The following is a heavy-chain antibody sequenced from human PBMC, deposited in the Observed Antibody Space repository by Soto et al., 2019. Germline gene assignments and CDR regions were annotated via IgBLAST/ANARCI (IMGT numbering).Heavy chain of an antibody. CDR2: INPNSGGT. D-gene: IGHD2-21*02. CDR1: GYAFTGYY. J-gene: IGHJ4*02. V-gene: IGHV1-2*04. Sequence: ASVKVSCKASGYAFTGYYMHWVRQAPGQGLEWMGWINPNSGGTNYAQKFQGWVTMTRDTSISTAYMELSRLRSDDTAVYYCARAHCGGDCYSGVDYWGQGTLVTVSS. CDR3: ARAHCGGDCYSGVDY.